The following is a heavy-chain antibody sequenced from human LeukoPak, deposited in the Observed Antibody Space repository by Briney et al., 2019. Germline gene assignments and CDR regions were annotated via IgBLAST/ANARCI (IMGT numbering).Heavy chain of an antibody. J-gene: IGHJ3*02. CDR2: IIPIFSTA. CDR1: GGTFSSYA. V-gene: IGHV1-69*05. Sequence: SVKVSCKASGGTFSSYAISWVRQAPGQGLEWMGRIIPIFSTANYAQKFQGRVTITTDESTSTAYMELSSLRSEDTAVYYCARPLRSGYYYNALDIWGQGTMVTVSS. CDR3: ARPLRSGYYYNALDI. D-gene: IGHD3-22*01.